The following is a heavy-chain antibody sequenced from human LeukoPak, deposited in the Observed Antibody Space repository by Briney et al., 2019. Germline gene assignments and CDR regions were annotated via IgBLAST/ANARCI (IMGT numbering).Heavy chain of an antibody. Sequence: SETLSLTCTVSGGSISSSSYYWGWIRQPPGKGLEWIGSIYYSGSTYYNPSLKGRVTISVDTSKNQFSLKLSSVTAADTAVYYCARQVVVVAATLGYYYMDVWGKGTTVTISS. J-gene: IGHJ6*03. D-gene: IGHD2-15*01. V-gene: IGHV4-39*01. CDR1: GGSISSSSYY. CDR2: IYYSGST. CDR3: ARQVVVVAATLGYYYMDV.